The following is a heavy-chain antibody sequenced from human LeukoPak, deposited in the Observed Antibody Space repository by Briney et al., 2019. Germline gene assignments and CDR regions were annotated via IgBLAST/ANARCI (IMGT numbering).Heavy chain of an antibody. J-gene: IGHJ5*02. CDR2: IYTSGST. Sequence: PSETLSLTCTVSGGSISSYYWSWIRQPAGKGLEWIGRIYTSGSTNYNPSLKSRVTMSVDTSKNQLSLKLSSVTAADTAVYYCARDRHNWNYVNGNWFDPWGQGTLVTVSS. V-gene: IGHV4-4*07. CDR3: ARDRHNWNYVNGNWFDP. D-gene: IGHD1-7*01. CDR1: GGSISSYY.